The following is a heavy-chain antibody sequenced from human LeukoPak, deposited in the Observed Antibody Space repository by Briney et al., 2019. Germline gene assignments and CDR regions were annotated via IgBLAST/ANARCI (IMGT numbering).Heavy chain of an antibody. J-gene: IGHJ4*02. V-gene: IGHV1-8*03. CDR2: MNPNSGNT. CDR1: GYTFTSYD. CDR3: AVLYRGSYSHDY. Sequence: ASVKVSCKASGYTFTSYDINWVRQATGQGLEWMGWMNPNSGNTGYAQKLQGRVTITRNTSISTAYMELSSLRSEDTAVYYCAVLYRGSYSHDYWGQGTLVTVSS. D-gene: IGHD1-26*01.